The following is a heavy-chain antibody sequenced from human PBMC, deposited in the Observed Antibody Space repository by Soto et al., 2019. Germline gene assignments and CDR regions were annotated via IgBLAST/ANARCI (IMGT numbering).Heavy chain of an antibody. D-gene: IGHD2-2*01. CDR2: INHSGST. CDR3: ARGDQLSGYQLLQIFDY. Sequence: SETLSLTCAVYGGSFSGYYWSWIRQPPGKGLEWIGEINHSGSTNYNPSLKSRVTISVDTSKNQFSLKLSSVTAADTAVYYCARGDQLSGYQLLQIFDYWGQGTLVTVSS. J-gene: IGHJ4*02. V-gene: IGHV4-34*01. CDR1: GGSFSGYY.